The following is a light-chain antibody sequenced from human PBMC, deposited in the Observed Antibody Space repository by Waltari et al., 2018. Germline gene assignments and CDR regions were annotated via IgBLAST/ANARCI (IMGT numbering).Light chain of an antibody. J-gene: IGKJ4*01. CDR2: RAS. V-gene: IGKV1-12*01. CDR1: RGVSGW. Sequence: IQMTQSPTSVSASVGDRVTINCRASRGVSGWLAWYQQKPGKAPNLLIYRASDLHTGVPSRFSGSGSDTEFNLTISGLQPEDFATYFCQQATSLPPTFGGGTKVEI. CDR3: QQATSLPPT.